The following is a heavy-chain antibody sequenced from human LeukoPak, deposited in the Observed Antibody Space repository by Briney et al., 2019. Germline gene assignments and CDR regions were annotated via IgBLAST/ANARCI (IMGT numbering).Heavy chain of an antibody. D-gene: IGHD3-3*01. CDR2: ISSSSSYI. CDR1: GFTFSSYS. J-gene: IGHJ5*02. CDR3: ARDSSPITIFGVVELDP. Sequence: TGGSLRLSCAASGFTFSSYSMNWVSQAPGKGLEWVSSISSSSSYIYYADSVKGRFTISRDNAKNSLYLQMNSLRAEDTAVYYCARDSSPITIFGVVELDPWGQGTLVTVSS. V-gene: IGHV3-21*01.